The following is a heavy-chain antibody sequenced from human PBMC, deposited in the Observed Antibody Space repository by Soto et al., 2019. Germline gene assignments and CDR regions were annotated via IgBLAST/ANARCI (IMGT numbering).Heavy chain of an antibody. CDR2: IGSAGDT. J-gene: IGHJ6*02. D-gene: IGHD2-21*02. CDR3: ARGDEGLFDYGMDV. V-gene: IGHV3-13*01. Sequence: GGALGLSCAASGFTFSGFDMHWVRPVAGKGLEWVSTIGSAGDTYFSDSVRGRFTISRGNGKNSLYLQMNSLRAGDTAVYYCARGDEGLFDYGMDVWGQGTTVTVS. CDR1: GFTFSGFD.